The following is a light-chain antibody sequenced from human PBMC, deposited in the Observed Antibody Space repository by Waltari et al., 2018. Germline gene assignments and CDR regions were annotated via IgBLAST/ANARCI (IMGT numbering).Light chain of an antibody. Sequence: GESATLSGRTSHRVTRALAWYQQKPGQAPRLLIYGASNRATGIPDRFSGSGSGTDFSLTISSLEPEDFAVYYCQHYLRLPVTFGQGTKVEVK. CDR1: HRVTRA. V-gene: IGKV3-20*01. CDR2: GAS. CDR3: QHYLRLPVT. J-gene: IGKJ1*01.